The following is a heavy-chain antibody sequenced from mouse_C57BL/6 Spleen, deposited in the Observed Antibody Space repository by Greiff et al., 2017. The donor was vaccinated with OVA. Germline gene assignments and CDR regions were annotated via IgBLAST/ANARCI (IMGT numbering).Heavy chain of an antibody. Sequence: QVQLQQSGPGLVAPSQSLSITCTVSGFSLTSYGVHWVRQPPGKGLEWLVVIWSDGSTTYNSALKSRLSISKDNSKSQVFLKMNSLQTDDTAMYYCARALYYDYEGAMDYWGQGTSVTVSS. CDR1: GFSLTSYG. J-gene: IGHJ4*01. V-gene: IGHV2-6*03. CDR3: ARALYYDYEGAMDY. D-gene: IGHD2-4*01. CDR2: IWSDGST.